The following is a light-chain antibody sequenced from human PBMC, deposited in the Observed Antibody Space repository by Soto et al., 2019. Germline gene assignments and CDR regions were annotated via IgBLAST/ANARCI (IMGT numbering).Light chain of an antibody. CDR3: QVWDSSTGVV. CDR1: FIGTKN. J-gene: IGLJ2*01. V-gene: IGLV3-9*01. CDR2: RGT. Sequence: SYELTQPPSVSVALGQSARITCGGDFIGTKNVHWYRQKPVQAPVLVIHRGTNRPSGIPERISGSNSGNTPTLTISRAQVGDEADYYCQVWDSSTGVVFGGGTKLTVL.